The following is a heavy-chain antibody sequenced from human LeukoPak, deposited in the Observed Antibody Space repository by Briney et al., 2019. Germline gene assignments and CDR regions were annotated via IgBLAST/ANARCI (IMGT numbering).Heavy chain of an antibody. J-gene: IGHJ4*02. D-gene: IGHD3-10*01. CDR3: ARISTMVRHY. V-gene: IGHV3-74*03. Sequence: GGSLRLSCAVSGFTFRSYWMHWGRQAPGKGLVWVSSIKSDGSSTTYADSVKGRFTISRDNAENTLYLQMNSLRVEDTAVYYCARISTMVRHYWGQGTLVTVSS. CDR2: IKSDGSST. CDR1: GFTFRSYW.